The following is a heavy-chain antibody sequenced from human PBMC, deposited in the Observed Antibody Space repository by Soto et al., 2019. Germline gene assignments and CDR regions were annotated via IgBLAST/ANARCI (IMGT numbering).Heavy chain of an antibody. CDR2: INPSGGST. D-gene: IGHD3-3*01. V-gene: IGHV1-46*01. CDR1: GYTFTSYY. J-gene: IGHJ6*02. Sequence: VASVKVSCKASGYTFTSYYMHWVRQAPGQGLEWMGIINPSGGSTSYAQKFQGRVTMTRDTSTSTVYMELSSLRSEDTAVYYCARVTTIFGVVGYYGMDVWGQGTTVTVSS. CDR3: ARVTTIFGVVGYYGMDV.